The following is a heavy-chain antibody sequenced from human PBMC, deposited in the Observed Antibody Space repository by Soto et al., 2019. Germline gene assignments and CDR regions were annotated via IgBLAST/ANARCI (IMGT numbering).Heavy chain of an antibody. J-gene: IGHJ6*02. V-gene: IGHV4-31*03. CDR1: GGSISSGGYY. D-gene: IGHD2-2*01. Sequence: SETLSLTCTVSGGSISSGGYYRSWIRQHPGKGLEWIGYIYYSGSTYYNPSLKSRVTISVDTSKNQFSLKLSSVTAADTAVYYCAREVVSAATGIGGMDVWGQGTTVTVSS. CDR3: AREVVSAATGIGGMDV. CDR2: IYYSGST.